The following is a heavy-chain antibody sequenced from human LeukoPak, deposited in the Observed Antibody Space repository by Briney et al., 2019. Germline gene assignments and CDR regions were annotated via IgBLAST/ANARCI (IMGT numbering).Heavy chain of an antibody. V-gene: IGHV3-23*01. CDR1: GLTFSSYA. J-gene: IGHJ4*02. Sequence: PGGSLRLSCAASGLTFSSYAMSWVRQAPGKGLEWVSAIGGSGGSTNYADSAEGRFTISRDNSKNTLYLQMNSLRAEDTALYYCAKDRDGYMGAFDYWGQGTLVTVSS. CDR3: AKDRDGYMGAFDY. D-gene: IGHD5-24*01. CDR2: IGGSGGST.